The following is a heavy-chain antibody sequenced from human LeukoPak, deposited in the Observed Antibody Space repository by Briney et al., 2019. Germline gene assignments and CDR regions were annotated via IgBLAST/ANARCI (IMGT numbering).Heavy chain of an antibody. Sequence: PGGSLRLSCAASGFTFSSYGMHWVRQAPGKGLEWVAFIRYDGSNKYYADSVKGRFTISRDNSKNTLYLQMNSLRAEDTAVYYCAKAGGYSYPYFFDYWGQGILVTVSS. D-gene: IGHD3-10*01. J-gene: IGHJ4*02. CDR2: IRYDGSNK. CDR3: AKAGGYSYPYFFDY. CDR1: GFTFSSYG. V-gene: IGHV3-30*02.